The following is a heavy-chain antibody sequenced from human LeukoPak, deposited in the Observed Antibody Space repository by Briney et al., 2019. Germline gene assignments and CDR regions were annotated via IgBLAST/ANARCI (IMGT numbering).Heavy chain of an antibody. V-gene: IGHV3-23*01. CDR2: ISASGGVT. J-gene: IGHJ4*02. D-gene: IGHD3-22*01. CDR1: RFTFSNYA. Sequence: GGSLRLSCGASRFTFSNYAMNWVRQAPGKGPEWVSLISASGGVTSYADSVKGRFTISRDNAKNSLHLQMNSLRAEDTAVYYCAKNYYDSSGLFDYWGQGTLVIVSS. CDR3: AKNYYDSSGLFDY.